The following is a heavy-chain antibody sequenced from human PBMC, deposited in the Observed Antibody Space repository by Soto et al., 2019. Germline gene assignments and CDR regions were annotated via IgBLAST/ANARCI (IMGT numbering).Heavy chain of an antibody. CDR3: ARGPLVVLNYFES. Sequence: QVQLVQSGTEVKKPGSSVKVSCKASGGTFRNYPINWVRQAPGQGLEWMGSIFPLTDIPDYAQNFQARLTISADKSSSTVYMELSSLTSDDTAMYFCARGPLVVLNYFESWGQGTLVTVCS. V-gene: IGHV1-69*02. CDR1: GGTFRNYP. CDR2: IFPLTDIP. J-gene: IGHJ4*02.